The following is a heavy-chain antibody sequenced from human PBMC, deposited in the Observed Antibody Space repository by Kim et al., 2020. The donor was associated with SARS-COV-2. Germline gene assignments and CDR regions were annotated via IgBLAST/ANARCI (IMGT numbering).Heavy chain of an antibody. D-gene: IGHD6-6*01. CDR2: IYYTGDT. J-gene: IGHJ5*02. CDR3: ARLEYSSSSRLFDP. V-gene: IGHV4-39*02. CDR1: GGSVSSSNYY. Sequence: SETLSLTCTVSGGSVSSSNYYWGWVRQPPGKGLEWIGNIYYTGDTYYNPSLKSRVTISIDTSNNHFSLKLSSLTAADTAVYYCARLEYSSSSRLFDPWGQGTLRNVSP.